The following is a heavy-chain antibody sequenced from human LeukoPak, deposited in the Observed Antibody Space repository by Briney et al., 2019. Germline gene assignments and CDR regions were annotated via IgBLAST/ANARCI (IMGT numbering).Heavy chain of an antibody. CDR2: IIPILGIA. CDR1: GGTFSSYA. D-gene: IGHD6-13*01. Sequence: ASVRVSCKASGGTFSSYAISWVRQAPGQGLEWMGRIIPILGIANYAQKFQGRVTITADKSTSTAYMELSSLRSEDTAVYYCARDSSSLWVDYWGQGTLVTVSS. V-gene: IGHV1-69*04. J-gene: IGHJ4*02. CDR3: ARDSSSLWVDY.